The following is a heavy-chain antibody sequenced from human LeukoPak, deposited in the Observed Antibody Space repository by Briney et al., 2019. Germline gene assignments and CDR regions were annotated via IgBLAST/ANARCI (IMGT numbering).Heavy chain of an antibody. CDR3: ARAGAVLPTHFNG. J-gene: IGHJ4*02. CDR2: ISGSNGNA. CDR1: GYSFTNYG. D-gene: IGHD5/OR15-5a*01. V-gene: IGHV1-18*01. Sequence: ASVKVSCKASGYSFTNYGISWVRQAPGQGLEWMGWISGSNGNANCAQILQGRVSLPTDTSTSTAYMDLRRLRSDDTAIYYCARAGAVLPTHFNGWGQGTLVVVSS.